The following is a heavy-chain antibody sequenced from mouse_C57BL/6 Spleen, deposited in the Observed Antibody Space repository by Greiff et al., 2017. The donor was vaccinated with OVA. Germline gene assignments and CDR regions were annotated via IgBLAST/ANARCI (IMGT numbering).Heavy chain of an antibody. D-gene: IGHD1-1*01. V-gene: IGHV1-9*01. Sequence: VMLVESGAELMKPGASVKLSCKATGYTFTGYWIEWVKQRPGHGLEWIGEIIPGSGSTNYNEKFKGKATFTADKSSNTAYMQLSIQTTEVSAIDDCASPYYYGRSRHFGDWGQGTTLTVSA. CDR3: ASPYYYGRSRHFGD. CDR1: GYTFTGYW. CDR2: IIPGSGST. J-gene: IGHJ2*01.